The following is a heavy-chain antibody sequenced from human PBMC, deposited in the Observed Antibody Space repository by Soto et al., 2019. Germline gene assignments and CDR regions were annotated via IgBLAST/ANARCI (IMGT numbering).Heavy chain of an antibody. D-gene: IGHD3-16*01. V-gene: IGHV4-59*01. CDR2: IYHSGST. J-gene: IGHJ5*02. CDR1: GGSITSFY. Sequence: QLQLQVSGPGLVKPSETLSLTCTVSGGSITSFYWSWIRQFPGKGLEWIGFIYHSGSTNYNPSLKSRVTMSIDTSKNQFSLRLSSLTAADTAMYYCAKEAGGSWVDPWGQGTPVTVSS. CDR3: AKEAGGSWVDP.